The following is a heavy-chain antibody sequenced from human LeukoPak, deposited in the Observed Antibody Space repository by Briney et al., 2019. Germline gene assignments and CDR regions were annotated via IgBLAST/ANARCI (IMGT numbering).Heavy chain of an antibody. V-gene: IGHV3-30*02. D-gene: IGHD3-3*01. Sequence: GGSLRLSCSASGFTFSSYGMHWVRQAPGKGLEWVAFIRYDGSNKYYADSVKGRFTISRDNSKNTLYLPMNSLRAEDTALCYCAKDEGKTYYDFWSGYYPNEYYLDYWGQGTLVTISS. CDR1: GFTFSSYG. CDR2: IRYDGSNK. J-gene: IGHJ4*02. CDR3: AKDEGKTYYDFWSGYYPNEYYLDY.